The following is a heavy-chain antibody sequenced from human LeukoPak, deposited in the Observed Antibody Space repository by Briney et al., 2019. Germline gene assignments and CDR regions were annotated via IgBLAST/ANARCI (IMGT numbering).Heavy chain of an antibody. V-gene: IGHV3-23*01. Sequence: GGSLRLSCGASGFTFSSYTMSWVRQAPGKGLEWVSEVSVSGGGTYYADSVKGRFTISRDNSKNTLYLQMNSLRAEDTALYYCAKSWDWNDEGKYFDCWGQGTLVTVSS. CDR3: AKSWDWNDEGKYFDC. D-gene: IGHD1-1*01. CDR1: GFTFSSYT. CDR2: VSVSGGGT. J-gene: IGHJ4*02.